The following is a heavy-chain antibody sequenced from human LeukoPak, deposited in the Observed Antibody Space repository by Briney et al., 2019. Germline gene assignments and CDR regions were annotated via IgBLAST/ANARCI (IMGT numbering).Heavy chain of an antibody. D-gene: IGHD6-6*01. V-gene: IGHV1-2*02. CDR2: INPTGGT. Sequence: GASVKVSCKASGYIFTGHYMNWVRLAPGQGLEWMGWINPTGGTTYAQKFQDRVTMTRDTSINTAYMELSGLRSDDTAVYYCARDLGWSSSHWGQGTLVTVSS. J-gene: IGHJ4*02. CDR3: ARDLGWSSSH. CDR1: GYIFTGHY.